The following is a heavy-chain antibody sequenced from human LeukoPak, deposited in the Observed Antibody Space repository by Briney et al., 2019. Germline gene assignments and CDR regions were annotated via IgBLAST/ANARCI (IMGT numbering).Heavy chain of an antibody. CDR2: ISAYDRNT. CDR3: ARGAPRTGTYFDY. D-gene: IGHD1-1*01. Sequence: ASVRVSCKASGYTFANYGISWVRQAPGQGLEWMGWISAYDRNTNYVQKLQGRVTMTTDTSTSTAYMELRSLRSDDTAVYYCARGAPRTGTYFDYWGQGTLVTVSS. CDR1: GYTFANYG. V-gene: IGHV1-18*01. J-gene: IGHJ4*02.